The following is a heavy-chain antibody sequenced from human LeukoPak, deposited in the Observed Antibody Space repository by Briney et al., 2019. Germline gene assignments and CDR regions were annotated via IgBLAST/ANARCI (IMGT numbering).Heavy chain of an antibody. CDR1: GGSISSGSYY. J-gene: IGHJ4*02. CDR2: IYTSGST. CDR3: ARARTAMATAFDY. Sequence: SETLSLTCTVSGGSISSGSYYWSWIRQPAGKGLEWIGRIYTSGSTNYNPSLKSRVTISVDTSKNQFSLKLSSVTAADTAVYYCARARTAMATAFDYWGQGTLVTVSS. V-gene: IGHV4-61*02. D-gene: IGHD5-18*01.